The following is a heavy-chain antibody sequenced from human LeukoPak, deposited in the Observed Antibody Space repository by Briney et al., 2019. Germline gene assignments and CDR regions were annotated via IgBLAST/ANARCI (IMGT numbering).Heavy chain of an antibody. CDR2: IYSEGDT. J-gene: IGHJ4*02. V-gene: IGHV3-53*01. CDR3: ARGIDY. CDR1: GFTVDNYA. D-gene: IGHD2-15*01. Sequence: AGGSLRLSCTATGFTVDNYAMTWLRQAPGKGLEWVSVIYSEGDTYYADSVKGRFTISRDNSKNTLYLQMNTLRAEDTALYYCARGIDYWGQGTLVTVSS.